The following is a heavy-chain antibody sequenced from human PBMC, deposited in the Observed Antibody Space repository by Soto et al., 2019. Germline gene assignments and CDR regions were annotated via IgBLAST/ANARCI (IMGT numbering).Heavy chain of an antibody. CDR2: INLSADRT. CDR1: GYIFTNYY. Sequence: QVQLVQSGAEVKKPGASVKVACKASGYIFTNYYIHWVRQAPGQGLEWMGIINLSADRTRYAQKAKGKITVTMDRCKSTVYMELGSLRSEDTAVYYCVRDPSSGYRSFDYWGQGTLVTVYS. CDR3: VRDPSSGYRSFDY. J-gene: IGHJ4*02. D-gene: IGHD3-22*01. V-gene: IGHV1-46*03.